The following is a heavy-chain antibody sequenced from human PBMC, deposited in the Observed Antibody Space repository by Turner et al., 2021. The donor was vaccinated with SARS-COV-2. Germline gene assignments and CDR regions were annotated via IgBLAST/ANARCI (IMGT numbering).Heavy chain of an antibody. J-gene: IGHJ4*02. CDR3: AREDEVRFFEWLPPFDY. CDR2: IWYDGINK. CDR1: GFTFRSCG. V-gene: IGHV3-33*01. Sequence: QVQLVESGGGVVQPGRALRLSCVASGFTFRSCGMHWVRQAPVKWLEWVAVIWYDGINKYYAYSVKCRFTISRDNSKNTLYLQMNSLRADDTAVYYCAREDEVRFFEWLPPFDYWGQGTLVTVSS. D-gene: IGHD3-3*01.